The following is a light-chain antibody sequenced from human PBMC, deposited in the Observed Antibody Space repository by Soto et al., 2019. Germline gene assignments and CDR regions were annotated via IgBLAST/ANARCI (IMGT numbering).Light chain of an antibody. CDR2: KVS. J-gene: IGKJ2*01. V-gene: IGKV2-30*01. CDR1: QRLVDSDGNTY. CDR3: VPGTNWPYT. Sequence: DVVMTQSPLSLPVTLGQPASISCRSSQRLVDSDGNTYLNWLQQMPGQSPRRLIDKVSSRYSGGRHRLSGSGSGSDFTLKISGVEAVDVRLYECVPGTNWPYTFGHGTKLEI.